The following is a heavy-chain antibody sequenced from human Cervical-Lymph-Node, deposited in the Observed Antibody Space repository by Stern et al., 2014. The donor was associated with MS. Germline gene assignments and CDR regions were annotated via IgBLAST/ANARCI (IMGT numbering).Heavy chain of an antibody. CDR2: IIPVLSTI. D-gene: IGHD3-10*01. V-gene: IGHV1-69*01. J-gene: IGHJ5*02. CDR3: ARRGSARRGSGWLDP. Sequence: VPLVESGAEVKKPGSSGKVSCKASGGTSNSHGISWVRQAPGQGLEWMGGIIPVLSTIDYAQKFQGRVTITADESTSTTYMELSSLRSEDTAVYYCARRGSARRGSGWLDPWGQGTLVTVSS. CDR1: GGTSNSHG.